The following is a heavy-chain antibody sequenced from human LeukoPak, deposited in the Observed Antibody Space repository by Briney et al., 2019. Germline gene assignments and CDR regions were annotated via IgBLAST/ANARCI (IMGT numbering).Heavy chain of an antibody. CDR3: ATGPRGDYLVDS. J-gene: IGHJ4*02. V-gene: IGHV1-46*01. CDR1: GYSFTTYY. Sequence: ASVKVSCKASGYSFTTYYMHWVRQAPGQGLEWVGIINIPSGGSTRYAQNLQGRVTMTRDTSTSTVYMELSSLRSEDTAVYYCATGPRGDYLVDSWGQGTLFTVSS. CDR2: INIPSGGST. D-gene: IGHD4-17*01.